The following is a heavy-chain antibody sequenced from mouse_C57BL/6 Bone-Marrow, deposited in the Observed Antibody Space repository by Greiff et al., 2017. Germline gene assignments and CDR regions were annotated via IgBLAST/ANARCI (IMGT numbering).Heavy chain of an antibody. V-gene: IGHV5-6*02. CDR1: GFTFSSYG. Sequence: DVMLVESGGDLVKPGGSLKLSCAASGFTFSSYGMSWVRQTPDKRLEWVATISSGGSYTYYPDSVKGRFTISRDNAKNTLYLQMSSLKSEDTAMYYCARYDAYGMDYWGQGTSVTVSS. D-gene: IGHD2-14*01. J-gene: IGHJ4*01. CDR2: ISSGGSYT. CDR3: ARYDAYGMDY.